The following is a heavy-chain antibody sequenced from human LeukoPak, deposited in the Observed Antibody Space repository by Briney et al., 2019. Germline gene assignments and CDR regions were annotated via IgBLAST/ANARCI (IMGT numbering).Heavy chain of an antibody. CDR1: GFTVSQHW. D-gene: IGHD4-17*01. V-gene: IGHV3-7*01. CDR2: INADGSER. CDR3: ARGHYGLDI. J-gene: IGHJ3*02. Sequence: TGGSRRLSCVASGFTVSQHWTTWVRQAPGKGLEWVAHINADGSERDSVDSGTGRFSISKDNAKNSVCLQLSSLRAEDTARYYCARGHYGLDIWGQGTMVTVSS.